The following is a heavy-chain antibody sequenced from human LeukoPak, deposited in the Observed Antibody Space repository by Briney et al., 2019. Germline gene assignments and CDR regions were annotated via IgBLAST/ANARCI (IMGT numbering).Heavy chain of an antibody. D-gene: IGHD3-16*02. J-gene: IGHJ4*02. CDR2: INHSGST. V-gene: IGHV4-34*01. Sequence: SETLSLTCAVYGESFSGYYWSWIRQPPGKGLEWIGEINHSGSTNYNPPLKSRVTISVDMSKNQFSLELSSVTAADTAVDYCAGRAFGGVIVGKPFDYWGPGTLVTVSS. CDR1: GESFSGYY. CDR3: AGRAFGGVIVGKPFDY.